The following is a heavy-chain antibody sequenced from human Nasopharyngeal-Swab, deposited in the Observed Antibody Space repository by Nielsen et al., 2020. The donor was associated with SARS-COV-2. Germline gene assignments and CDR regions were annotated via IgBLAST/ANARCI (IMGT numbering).Heavy chain of an antibody. CDR3: AKDGGTSSSLLDP. Sequence: GGSLRLSCAASGFTFSGYGMHWVRQAPGKGLEWVAVISYDGSNKYYADSVKGRFTISRDNSKNTLYLQMNSLRAEDTAVYYCAKDGGTSSSLLDPWGQGTLVTVSS. D-gene: IGHD6-13*01. CDR1: GFTFSGYG. V-gene: IGHV3-30*18. CDR2: ISYDGSNK. J-gene: IGHJ5*02.